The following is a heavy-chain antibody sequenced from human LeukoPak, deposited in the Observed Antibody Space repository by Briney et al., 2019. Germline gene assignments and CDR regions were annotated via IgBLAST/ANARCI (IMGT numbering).Heavy chain of an antibody. D-gene: IGHD3-22*01. CDR1: GGSISSGGYY. CDR3: ARHYYDSSGYYYVRY. Sequence: SETLSLTCTVSGGSISSGGYYWTWIRQPPGKGLEWIGYIYYSGSTNYNPSLKSRVTISVDTSKNQFSLKLSSVTAADTAVYYCARHYYDSSGYYYVRYWGQGTLVTVSS. CDR2: IYYSGST. J-gene: IGHJ4*02. V-gene: IGHV4-61*08.